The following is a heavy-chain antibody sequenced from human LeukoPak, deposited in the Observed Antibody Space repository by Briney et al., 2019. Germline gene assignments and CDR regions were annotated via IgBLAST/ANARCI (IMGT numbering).Heavy chain of an antibody. CDR1: GFTFSSYA. Sequence: PGGSLRLSCAASGFTFSSYAMSWVRQAPGKGLEWVGRIKSKTDGGTTDYAAPVKGRITISRDDSTNTLHLQMNSLKTEDTAVYYCTTSLAGAVTAVYPFDNWGQGTLVTVSS. CDR2: IKSKTDGGTT. D-gene: IGHD2-21*02. V-gene: IGHV3-15*01. CDR3: TTSLAGAVTAVYPFDN. J-gene: IGHJ4*02.